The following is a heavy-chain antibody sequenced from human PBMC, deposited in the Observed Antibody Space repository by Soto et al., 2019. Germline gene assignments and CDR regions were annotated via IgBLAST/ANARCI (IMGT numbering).Heavy chain of an antibody. CDR3: ARMNYYDTSGYPFDY. J-gene: IGHJ4*02. V-gene: IGHV4-59*01. CDR2: IYYSGST. Sequence: PSETLSLTCTVSGASISTSYWSWIRQPPGKGLEWIGYIYYSGSTNYNPSLESRVTISVDTSRNQFSLKLSSVTAADTAVYYCARMNYYDTSGYPFDYWGQGMMVT. D-gene: IGHD3-22*01. CDR1: GASISTSY.